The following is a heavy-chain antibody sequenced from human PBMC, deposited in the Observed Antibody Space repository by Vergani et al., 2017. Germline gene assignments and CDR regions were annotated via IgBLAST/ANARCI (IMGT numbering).Heavy chain of an antibody. CDR3: ARDIFSGSRHYYYYYGMDV. J-gene: IGHJ6*02. Sequence: EVQLVESGGGLVKPGGSLRLSCAASGFTFSSYSMNWVRQAPGKGLEWVSYISSSSSTIYYADSVKGRFTISRDNAKNSLYLQMNSLRAEDTAVYYCARDIFSGSRHYYYYYGMDVWGQGTTVTVSS. D-gene: IGHD2-15*01. V-gene: IGHV3-48*01. CDR1: GFTFSSYS. CDR2: ISSSSSTI.